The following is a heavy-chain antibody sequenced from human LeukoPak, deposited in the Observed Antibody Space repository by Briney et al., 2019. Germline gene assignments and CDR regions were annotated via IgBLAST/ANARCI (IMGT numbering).Heavy chain of an antibody. Sequence: PGGSLRLSCAASGFTFSSYAMHWVRQAPGKGLEWVAVISYDGSNKYYADSAKGRFTITRDNSKNTLYLQMNSLRAEDTAVYYCARDPTPPPKYYFDYWGQGTLVTVSS. CDR1: GFTFSSYA. CDR2: ISYDGSNK. V-gene: IGHV3-30*04. CDR3: ARDPTPPPKYYFDY. J-gene: IGHJ4*02.